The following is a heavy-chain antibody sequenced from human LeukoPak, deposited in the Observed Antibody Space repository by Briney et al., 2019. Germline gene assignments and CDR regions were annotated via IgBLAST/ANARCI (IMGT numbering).Heavy chain of an antibody. V-gene: IGHV4-30-2*01. CDR1: GGSISSGGYY. CDR3: ARVTTIFGVVISYMDV. Sequence: SQTLSLTCTVSGGSISSGGYYWSWIRQPPGKGLEWIGYIYHSGSTYYNPSLKSRVTISVDRSKNQFSLKLSSVTAADTAVYYCARVTTIFGVVISYMDVWGKGTTVTVSS. J-gene: IGHJ6*03. CDR2: IYHSGST. D-gene: IGHD3-3*01.